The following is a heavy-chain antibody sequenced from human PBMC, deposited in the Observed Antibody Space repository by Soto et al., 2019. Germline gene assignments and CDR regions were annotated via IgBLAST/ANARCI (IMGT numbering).Heavy chain of an antibody. CDR1: GFTLRTYT. Sequence: LSCAASGFTLRTYTMNWVRQAPGKGLEWVSSISISSSDRYYADSVRGRFTISRDNAKNALYLQMNSLRADDTAVYFCVRGMNPLFGGQGTLVTVSS. CDR2: ISISSSDR. J-gene: IGHJ4*01. CDR3: VRGMNPLF. V-gene: IGHV3-21*06.